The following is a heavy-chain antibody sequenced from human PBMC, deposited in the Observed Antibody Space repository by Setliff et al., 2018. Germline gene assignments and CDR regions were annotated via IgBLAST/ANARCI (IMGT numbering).Heavy chain of an antibody. Sequence: SSETLSLTCTVSGVSISSTTYYWTWGRQPPGKGLEWIGTVSFFGSSYYSPSLKSRLAISLDTSGNRFSLNLTSVTAADTAVYYCARDPGFHSGTWSLASWGQGRLVTVSS. CDR1: GVSISSTTYY. D-gene: IGHD2-21*01. J-gene: IGHJ4*02. V-gene: IGHV4-39*07. CDR2: VSFFGSS. CDR3: ARDPGFHSGTWSLAS.